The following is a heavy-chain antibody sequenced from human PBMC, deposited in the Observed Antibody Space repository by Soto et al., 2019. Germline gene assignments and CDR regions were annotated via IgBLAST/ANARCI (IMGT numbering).Heavy chain of an antibody. V-gene: IGHV3-30-3*01. CDR1: GFTFSSYA. D-gene: IGHD3-22*01. CDR2: ISYDGSNK. J-gene: IGHJ4*02. Sequence: GGSLRLSCAASGFTFSSYAMHWVRQAPGKGLEWVAVISYDGSNKYYADSVKGRFTISRDNSKNTLYLQMNSLRAEDTAVYYCASENDSSGPWSFGYWGQGTLVTVSS. CDR3: ASENDSSGPWSFGY.